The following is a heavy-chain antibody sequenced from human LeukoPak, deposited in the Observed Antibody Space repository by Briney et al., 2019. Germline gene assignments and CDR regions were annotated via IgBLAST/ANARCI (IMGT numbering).Heavy chain of an antibody. Sequence: GGSLRLSCAASGFTFIDYDMHWVRQVIGKGLEWVSATGIRGDTHYSGSVKGRFTISRENAESSLYLQVNSLRAEDAAVYYCARGGIQVSGIDEFDYWGQGTLVTVSS. CDR1: GFTFIDYD. D-gene: IGHD6-19*01. CDR3: ARGGIQVSGIDEFDY. CDR2: TGIRGDT. V-gene: IGHV3-13*01. J-gene: IGHJ4*02.